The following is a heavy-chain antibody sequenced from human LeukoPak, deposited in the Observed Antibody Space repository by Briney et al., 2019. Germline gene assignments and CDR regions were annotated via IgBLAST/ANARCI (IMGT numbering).Heavy chain of an antibody. V-gene: IGHV1-69*04. CDR1: GGTFSSYA. Sequence: ASVKVSCKASGGTFSSYAISWVRQAPGQGLEWMGRITPILGIANYAQKFQGRVTITADKSTSTAYMELSSLRSEDTAVYYCARVVSSGSLDYWGQGTLVTVSS. J-gene: IGHJ4*02. CDR3: ARVVSSGSLDY. CDR2: ITPILGIA. D-gene: IGHD3-22*01.